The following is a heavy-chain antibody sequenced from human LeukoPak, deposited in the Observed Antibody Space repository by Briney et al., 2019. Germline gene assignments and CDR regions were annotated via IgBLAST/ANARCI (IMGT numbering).Heavy chain of an antibody. J-gene: IGHJ3*02. CDR2: ITGSGGT. CDR1: RLTFSNYD. V-gene: IGHV3-23*01. D-gene: IGHD4-17*01. CDR3: TKDPNGDYVGAFDM. Sequence: GGSLTFSCAASRLTFSNYDMTWVRQSPGKGQEWVSSITGSGGTNYADSVKGRFSISRDNSQNTVFLHMNSLRADDTAVYYCTKDPNGDYVGAFDMWGPGTMVTVSS.